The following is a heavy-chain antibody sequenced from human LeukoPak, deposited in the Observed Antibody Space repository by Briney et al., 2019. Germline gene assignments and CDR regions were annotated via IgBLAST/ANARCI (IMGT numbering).Heavy chain of an antibody. CDR3: AKGLSIAARPYYYYYMDV. Sequence: QTGGSLRLSCAASGFTFSSYGMHWVRRAPGKGLEWVAFIRYDGSNKYYADSVKGRFTISRDNSKNTLYLQMNSLRAEDTAVYYCAKGLSIAARPYYYYYMDVWGKGTTVTVS. D-gene: IGHD6-6*01. V-gene: IGHV3-30*02. CDR1: GFTFSSYG. CDR2: IRYDGSNK. J-gene: IGHJ6*03.